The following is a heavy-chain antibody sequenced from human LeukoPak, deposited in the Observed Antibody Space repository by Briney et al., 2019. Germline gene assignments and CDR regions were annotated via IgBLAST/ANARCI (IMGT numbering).Heavy chain of an antibody. J-gene: IGHJ6*03. V-gene: IGHV1-69*05. CDR1: GGTFSSYA. Sequence: SVKVSCKASGGTFSSYAISWVRQAPGQGLEWMGRIIPIFGTANYAQKFQGRVTITTDESTSTAYMELSSLRSEDTAVYYRASRTGRGYSYGPRDYYMDVWGKGTTVTVSS. CDR3: ASRTGRGYSYGPRDYYMDV. CDR2: IIPIFGTA. D-gene: IGHD5-18*01.